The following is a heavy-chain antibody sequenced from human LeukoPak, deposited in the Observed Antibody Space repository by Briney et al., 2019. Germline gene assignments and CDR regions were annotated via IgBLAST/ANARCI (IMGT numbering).Heavy chain of an antibody. CDR1: GFTFSSYA. CDR2: ICGSGGST. J-gene: IGHJ6*03. Sequence: PGDPLTLFCSACGFTFSSYAMSGLRQATGKGLEGVSTICGSGGSTYYADSVKGRFTISRDNSKNTLYLQMNSLRAEETAVYYCAKRGYYYYYMDVWGKGTTVTVSS. CDR3: AKRGYYYYYMDV. V-gene: IGHV3-23*01.